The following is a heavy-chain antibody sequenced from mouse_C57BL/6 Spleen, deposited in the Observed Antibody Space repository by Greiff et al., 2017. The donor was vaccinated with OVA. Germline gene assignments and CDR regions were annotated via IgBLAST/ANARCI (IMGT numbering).Heavy chain of an antibody. D-gene: IGHD1-1*01. J-gene: IGHJ4*01. CDR2: IYPGDGDT. CDR1: GYAFSSSW. CDR3: ARSNAVVAYYYAMDY. Sequence: QVQLQQSGPELVKPGASVKISCKASGYAFSSSWMNWVKQRPGKGLEWIGRIYPGDGDTNYNGKFKGKATLTADKSSSTAYMQLSSLTSEDSAVYFCARSNAVVAYYYAMDYWGQGTSVTVSS. V-gene: IGHV1-82*01.